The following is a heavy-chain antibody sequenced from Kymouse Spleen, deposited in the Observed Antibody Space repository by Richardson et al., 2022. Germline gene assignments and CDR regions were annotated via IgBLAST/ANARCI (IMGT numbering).Heavy chain of an antibody. CDR3: ASPYSSSPEDYYYYYGMDV. D-gene: IGHD6-6*01. V-gene: IGHV4-39*01. CDR2: IYYSGST. Sequence: QLQLQESGPGLVKPSETLSLTCTVSGGSISSSSYYWGWIRQPPGKGLEWIGSIYYSGSTYYNPSLKSRVTISVDTSKNQFSLKLSSVTAADTAVYYCASPYSSSPEDYYYYYGMDVWGQGTTVTVSS. CDR1: GGSISSSSYY. J-gene: IGHJ6*02.